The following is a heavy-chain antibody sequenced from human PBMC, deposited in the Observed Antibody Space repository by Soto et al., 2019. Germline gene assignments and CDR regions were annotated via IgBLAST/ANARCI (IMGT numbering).Heavy chain of an antibody. D-gene: IGHD4-17*01. CDR3: ARFYGDYAYFDY. J-gene: IGHJ4*02. Sequence: GGSLRLSCAASGFTVSSNYMSWVRQAPGKGLEWVSVIYSGGSTYYADSVKGRFTISRDNSKNTLYLQMNSLRAEDTAVYYCARFYGDYAYFDYWGQGTLVTVSS. CDR2: IYSGGST. V-gene: IGHV3-53*01. CDR1: GFTVSSNY.